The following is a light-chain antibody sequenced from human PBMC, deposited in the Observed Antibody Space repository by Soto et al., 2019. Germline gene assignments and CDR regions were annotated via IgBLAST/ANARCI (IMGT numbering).Light chain of an antibody. CDR2: EVN. Sequence: QSALTQPASVSGSPGQSITISCTGTSSNVGSYKLVSWYQQHPGKAPKLMIFEVNKRPSGVSNRFSGSKSGNTASLTISGLPVEDEAYYYCCSSGGSTTDVFGTGTKLTVL. J-gene: IGLJ1*01. CDR1: SSNVGSYKL. CDR3: CSSGGSTTDV. V-gene: IGLV2-23*02.